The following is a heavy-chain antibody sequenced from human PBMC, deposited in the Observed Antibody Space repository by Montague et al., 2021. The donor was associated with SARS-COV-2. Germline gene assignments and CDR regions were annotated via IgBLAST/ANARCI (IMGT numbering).Heavy chain of an antibody. D-gene: IGHD2-8*02. CDR1: SGSLSGYY. J-gene: IGHJ4*02. CDR3: ARGTAYDQFYY. CDR2: THYNGTT. Sequence: SETLSLTCTASSGSLSGYYWNWIRKPPGKGLERIGFTHYNGTTKXNPSLKSRLNMSIDTSKNQFSLTLNSVTAADTAIYYCARGTAYDQFYYWGQGAPITIAS. V-gene: IGHV4-59*12.